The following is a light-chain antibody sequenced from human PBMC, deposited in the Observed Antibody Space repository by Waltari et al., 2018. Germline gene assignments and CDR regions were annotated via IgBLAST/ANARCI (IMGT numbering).Light chain of an antibody. CDR3: QQHGTLPAT. CDR2: RAS. J-gene: IGKJ1*01. Sequence: IVLTQSPGTASLSPGERVTLPSRASQSVGSSCLAWYQQKPGQAPRLVIYRASRRATGIPDRFSGSGSGTDFSLTISRLEPEDFAVYYCQQHGTLPATFGQGTKVEIK. V-gene: IGKV3-20*01. CDR1: QSVGSSC.